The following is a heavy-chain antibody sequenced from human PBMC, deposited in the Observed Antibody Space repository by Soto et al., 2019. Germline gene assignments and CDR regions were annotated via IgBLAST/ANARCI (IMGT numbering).Heavy chain of an antibody. J-gene: IGHJ4*02. V-gene: IGHV4-39*01. D-gene: IGHD2-8*01. Sequence: QVQLLESGPGLVKPSETLSLTCTVSGDSIGTTHSYWAWIRQSPGKGLEWFGNIHYSGSTYYMPSLSSRVTLSVDTSKNQFSLRLTSVTAEDTAVYYCARHEGNGNVWPLDYWGQGILVTVSS. CDR2: IHYSGST. CDR3: ARHEGNGNVWPLDY. CDR1: GDSIGTTHSY.